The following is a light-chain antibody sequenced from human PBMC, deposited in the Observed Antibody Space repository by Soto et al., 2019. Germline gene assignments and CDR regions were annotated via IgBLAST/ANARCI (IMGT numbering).Light chain of an antibody. V-gene: IGLV1-44*01. CDR3: AAWDDSLDGLV. J-gene: IGLJ3*02. Sequence: QSVLTQPPSASGTPGQRVTISCSGSSSNIGSNTVNWYQQLPGTAPKLLIYGNNQRPSGVPDRFSGAKSGTSASLAISGLPSEDAADYYCAAWDDSLDGLVFGGGTKLTVL. CDR2: GNN. CDR1: SSNIGSNT.